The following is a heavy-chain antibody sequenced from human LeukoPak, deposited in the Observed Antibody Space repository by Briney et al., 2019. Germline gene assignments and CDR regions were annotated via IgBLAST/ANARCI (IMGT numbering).Heavy chain of an antibody. CDR3: ASNGGTGPLSHYFDY. J-gene: IGHJ4*02. CDR1: GFTFDNYA. Sequence: PGRSLRLSCAASGFTFDNYAMHWVRQAPGKGLEWVAFIRYDGSNKYYADSVKGRFTISRDNSKNTLYLQMNSLRAEDTAVYYCASNGGTGPLSHYFDYWGQGTLVTVSS. D-gene: IGHD2-8*01. CDR2: IRYDGSNK. V-gene: IGHV3-30*02.